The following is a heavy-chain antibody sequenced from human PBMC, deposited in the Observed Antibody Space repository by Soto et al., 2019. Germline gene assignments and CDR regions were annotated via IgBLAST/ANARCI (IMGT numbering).Heavy chain of an antibody. CDR1: GGSISSSSYY. V-gene: IGHV4-39*01. J-gene: IGHJ4*02. Sequence: SETLSLTCTVSGGSISSSSYYWGWIRQPPGKGLEWIGSIYYSGSTYYNPSLKSRVTISVDTSKNQFSLKLGSVTAADTAVYYCASLTLGYSGYDLGVFDYWGQGTLVTVSS. D-gene: IGHD5-12*01. CDR3: ASLTLGYSGYDLGVFDY. CDR2: IYYSGST.